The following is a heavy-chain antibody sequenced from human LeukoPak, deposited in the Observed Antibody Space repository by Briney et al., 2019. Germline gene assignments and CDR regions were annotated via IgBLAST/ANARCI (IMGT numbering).Heavy chain of an antibody. CDR3: ARGRTTMVRGVIAVDP. Sequence: SETLSLTCTVSGGSITTNSHYWGWIRQPPGKGLEWIGEINHSGSTNYNPSLKSRVTISVDTSKNQFSLKLSSVTAADTAVYYCARGRTTMVRGVIAVDPWGQGTLVTVSS. V-gene: IGHV4-39*07. CDR1: GGSITTNSHY. CDR2: INHSGST. J-gene: IGHJ5*02. D-gene: IGHD3-10*01.